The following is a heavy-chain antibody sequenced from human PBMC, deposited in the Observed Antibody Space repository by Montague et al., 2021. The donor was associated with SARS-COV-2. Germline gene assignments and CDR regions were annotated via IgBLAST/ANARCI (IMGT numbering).Heavy chain of an antibody. V-gene: IGHV2-5*01. CDR3: AHKNSGWPIKFAN. CDR2: IYWNDDK. Sequence: PELGKPTQTLTLTCTFSGFSLDSRGVGVGWIRQPPGKALECLALIYWNDDKRYSPSLKTRLTVTKDTSRNQVVLRMTNMDPVDTATYFCAHKNSGWPIKFANWGQGALVTVSS. CDR1: GFSLDSRGVG. J-gene: IGHJ4*02. D-gene: IGHD6-19*01.